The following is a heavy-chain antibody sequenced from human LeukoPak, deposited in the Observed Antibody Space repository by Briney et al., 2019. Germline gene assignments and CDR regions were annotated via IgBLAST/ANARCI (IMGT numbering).Heavy chain of an antibody. CDR2: ISGSGGST. CDR3: AKGNSSSWYGGGFLFFDY. Sequence: GGSLRLSCAASGFTFSSYAMSWVRQAPGKGLEWVLAISGSGGSTYYADSMKGRFTITRDNSKNTLYLQMNSLRAEDTAIYYCAKGNSSSWYGGGFLFFDYWGQGTLVTASS. J-gene: IGHJ4*02. D-gene: IGHD6-13*01. CDR1: GFTFSSYA. V-gene: IGHV3-23*01.